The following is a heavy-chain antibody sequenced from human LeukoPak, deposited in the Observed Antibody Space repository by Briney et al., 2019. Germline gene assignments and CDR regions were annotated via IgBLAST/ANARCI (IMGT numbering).Heavy chain of an antibody. J-gene: IGHJ3*02. Sequence: SQTLSLTCAISGDSVSSNSAAWNWIRQSPSRGLEWLGRTYYRPNWYNDYAVSVKSRITTNPDTSKNQFSLQLNSVTPEDTAVYYCARVGFRAETPNAFDIWGQGTMVTVSS. CDR3: ARVGFRAETPNAFDI. CDR1: GDSVSSNSAA. CDR2: TYYRPNWYN. V-gene: IGHV6-1*01. D-gene: IGHD2-15*01.